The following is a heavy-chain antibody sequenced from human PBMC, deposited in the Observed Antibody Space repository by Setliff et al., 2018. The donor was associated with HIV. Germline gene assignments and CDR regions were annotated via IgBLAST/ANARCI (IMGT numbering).Heavy chain of an antibody. J-gene: IGHJ4*02. CDR3: ARDPPWNYDSSGYPYYFDY. D-gene: IGHD3-22*01. Sequence: GEFLKISCAAAGFTFSSYSMNWVRQAPGKGLEWVSFISPSGTYIHYADSLKGRFTISRDNAKNSLYLQMNSLRAEDTAGYYCARDPPWNYDSSGYPYYFDYWGQGTLVTVSS. V-gene: IGHV3-21*01. CDR2: ISPSGTYI. CDR1: GFTFSSYS.